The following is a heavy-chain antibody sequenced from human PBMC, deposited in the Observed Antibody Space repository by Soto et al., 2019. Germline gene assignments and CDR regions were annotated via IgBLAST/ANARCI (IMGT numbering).Heavy chain of an antibody. CDR1: GFTFSSYD. CDR2: IGTAGDT. J-gene: IGHJ5*02. CDR3: ARGGTVVAATGSLDQ. D-gene: IGHD2-15*01. Sequence: PGGSLRLSCAASGFTFSSYDMHWVRQATGKGLEWVSAIGTAGDTYYPGSVKGRFTISRENAKNSLYLQMNSLRAGDTAVYYCARGGTVVAATGSLDQWGQGTLVTVS. V-gene: IGHV3-13*01.